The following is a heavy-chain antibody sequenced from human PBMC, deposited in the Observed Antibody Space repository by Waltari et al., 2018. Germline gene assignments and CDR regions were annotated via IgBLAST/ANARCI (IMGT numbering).Heavy chain of an antibody. CDR1: GGTISSSTYY. CDR3: ARSGYYDSSGYYWWFDP. CDR2: SDCRGGT. Sequence: QMQLQESGPGLVMPSEALSLTCTVSGGTISSSTYYWGWIRQPPGKGLEAIGSSDCRGGTCYNPSLKSRVTISVDTTKNQFYLKLNSVTAADTAVHYCARSGYYDSSGYYWWFDPWGQGTLVTVSS. D-gene: IGHD3-22*01. V-gene: IGHV4-39*01. J-gene: IGHJ5*02.